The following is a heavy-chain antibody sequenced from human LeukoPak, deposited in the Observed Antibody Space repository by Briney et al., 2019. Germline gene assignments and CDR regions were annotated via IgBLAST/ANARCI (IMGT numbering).Heavy chain of an antibody. V-gene: IGHV4-34*01. CDR1: GGSFSGYY. J-gene: IGHJ4*02. D-gene: IGHD3-9*01. CDR2: INHSGRT. CDR3: ARGRGKKYYDILTGYPVLDY. Sequence: SETLSLTCAVYGGSFSGYYWSWIRQPPGKGLEWIGEINHSGRTNYNPSLKSQVTISVDTSKNQFSLKLSSVTAADTAVYYCARGRGKKYYDILTGYPVLDYWGQGTLVTVSS.